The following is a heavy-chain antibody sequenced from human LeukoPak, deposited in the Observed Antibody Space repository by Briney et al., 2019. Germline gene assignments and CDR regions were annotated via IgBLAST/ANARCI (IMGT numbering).Heavy chain of an antibody. V-gene: IGHV3-66*01. CDR1: GFTVSFNY. Sequence: PGGSLRLSCSASGFTVSFNYMTWVRQAPGKGLEWVSVIYSGGTTYYADSVKGRFTISRDSSKDTLYLQMNSLRAEDTAVYYCARANYFSSGSYYGMDVWGQGTTVTVSS. D-gene: IGHD3-10*01. J-gene: IGHJ6*02. CDR2: IYSGGTT. CDR3: ARANYFSSGSYYGMDV.